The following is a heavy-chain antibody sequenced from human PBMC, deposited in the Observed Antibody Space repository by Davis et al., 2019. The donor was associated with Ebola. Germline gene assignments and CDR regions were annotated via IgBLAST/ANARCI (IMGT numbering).Heavy chain of an antibody. CDR2: IYYSGST. D-gene: IGHD6-19*01. CDR1: GGSISSSSYY. V-gene: IGHV4-39*01. J-gene: IGHJ4*02. CDR3: AGGYSSGWYDY. Sequence: SETLPLTCTVSGGSISSSSYYWGWIRQPPGKGLEWIGGIYYSGSTYYNPSLKSRVTISVDTSKNQFSLKLSSVTAADTAVYYCAGGYSSGWYDYWGQGTLVTVSS.